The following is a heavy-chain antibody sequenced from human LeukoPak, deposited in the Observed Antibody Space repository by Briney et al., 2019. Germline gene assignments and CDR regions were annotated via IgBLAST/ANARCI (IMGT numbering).Heavy chain of an antibody. CDR1: GGTFNNFA. D-gene: IGHD3-3*01. Sequence: SVKVSCKASGGTFNNFAINWVRQVPGERPEWMGRIIPLFGKPEYAQKFQGRVDITADQSTDTVYMELSSLGSEDTAVYYCARAPRSDFWSGEHDAFDIWGQGTMVTVSS. J-gene: IGHJ3*02. CDR2: IIPLFGKP. V-gene: IGHV1-69*13. CDR3: ARAPRSDFWSGEHDAFDI.